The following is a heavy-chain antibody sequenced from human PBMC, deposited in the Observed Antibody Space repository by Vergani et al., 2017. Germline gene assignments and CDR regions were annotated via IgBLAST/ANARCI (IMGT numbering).Heavy chain of an antibody. CDR2: IGSSGPYI. J-gene: IGHJ4*01. Sequence: EVQLVESGGGLVKPGGSLRLSCAASGFTFSDFSMSWVRQAPGKGLEWIAFIGSSGPYINYADSVKGRFIISRDNSKNTLYLQMNSLRVEDTAVYYCARAYGRYDWFDYWGQRTLVTVSS. CDR1: GFTFSDFS. D-gene: IGHD1-20*01. V-gene: IGHV3-21*04. CDR3: ARAYGRYDWFDY.